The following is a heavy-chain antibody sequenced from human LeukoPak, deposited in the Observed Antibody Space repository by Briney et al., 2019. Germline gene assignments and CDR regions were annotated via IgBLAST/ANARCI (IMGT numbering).Heavy chain of an antibody. D-gene: IGHD4-23*01. CDR2: FDPEDGET. CDR3: ATDRGGNSGDY. J-gene: IGHJ4*02. CDR1: GYTLTELS. V-gene: IGHV1-24*01. Sequence: ASVKVSCKVSGYTLTELSMHWVRQAPGKGLEWMGGFDPEDGETIYAQKFQGRVTVTEDTSTDTAYMELSSLRSEDTAVYYCATDRGGNSGDYWGQGTLVTVSS.